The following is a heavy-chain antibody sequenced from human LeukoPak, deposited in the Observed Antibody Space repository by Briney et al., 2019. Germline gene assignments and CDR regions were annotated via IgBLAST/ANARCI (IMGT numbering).Heavy chain of an antibody. CDR1: GGSISSSSYY. Sequence: SETLSLTCTVSGGSISSSSYYWGWIRQPPGKGLEWFGSIYYSGSTYYNPSLKSRLTISVDTSKNQFSLKLSSVTAADTAVYYCARDGDTGDAFDIWGQGTMVTVSS. J-gene: IGHJ3*02. CDR3: ARDGDTGDAFDI. CDR2: IYYSGST. V-gene: IGHV4-39*02.